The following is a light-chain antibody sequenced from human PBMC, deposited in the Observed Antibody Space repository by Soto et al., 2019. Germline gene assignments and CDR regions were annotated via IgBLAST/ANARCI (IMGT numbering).Light chain of an antibody. CDR2: DVS. CDR3: CSYAGSYV. V-gene: IGLV2-11*01. CDR1: SSDVGGYNY. J-gene: IGLJ1*01. Sequence: QSVLTKPRQVSGPPEQPVPISCPGTSSDVGGYNYVSWYQQHPGKAPKLMIYDVSKRPSGVPDRFSGSKSGNTASLTISGLQAEDEADYYCCSYAGSYVFGTGTKVTVL.